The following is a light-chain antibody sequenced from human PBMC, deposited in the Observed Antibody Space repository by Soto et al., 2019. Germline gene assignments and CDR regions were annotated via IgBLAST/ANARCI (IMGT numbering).Light chain of an antibody. J-gene: IGKJ1*01. CDR3: QQYGSSPWT. Sequence: DIQMTQSPSALSASVGDRVTITCRASQSISSYLNWYEQKPGKAPKLLIYAASRLQSGVPSRFGGSGSGTDFPPTISRLEHEDFAVYYCQQYGSSPWTFGQGTKVDIK. V-gene: IGKV1-39*01. CDR1: QSISSY. CDR2: AAS.